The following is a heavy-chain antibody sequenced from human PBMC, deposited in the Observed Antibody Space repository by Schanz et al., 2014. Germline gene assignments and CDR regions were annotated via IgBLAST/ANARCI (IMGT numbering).Heavy chain of an antibody. CDR1: GFNSDNHA. D-gene: IGHD3-10*01. CDR2: IPWNGAAI. V-gene: IGHV3-9*02. CDR3: TIRSRSGSKVMDV. Sequence: EVQVVESGGGLVQPGGSLRLSCTASGFNSDNHAMHWVRQAPGKGLEWVSNIPWNGAAIGYAGSVKGRFTISRDSAKNSLYLQMNSLRPEDTSLYYRTIRSRSGSKVMDVWGKGTTVTVSS. J-gene: IGHJ6*03.